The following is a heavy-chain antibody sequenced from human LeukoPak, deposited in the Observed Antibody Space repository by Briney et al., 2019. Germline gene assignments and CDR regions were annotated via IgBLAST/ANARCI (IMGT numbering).Heavy chain of an antibody. J-gene: IGHJ4*02. Sequence: GGSLRLSCAASGFTFSDYSMNWVRQTPRKGLEWVSCISGSGSYIYYADSVKGRFTISRDNAKNSLHLQVNSLRAEDTAVYYCVRERFHGSGAPKFDFWGQGALVTVSS. CDR1: GFTFSDYS. CDR3: VRERFHGSGAPKFDF. V-gene: IGHV3-21*06. CDR2: ISGSGSYI. D-gene: IGHD3-10*01.